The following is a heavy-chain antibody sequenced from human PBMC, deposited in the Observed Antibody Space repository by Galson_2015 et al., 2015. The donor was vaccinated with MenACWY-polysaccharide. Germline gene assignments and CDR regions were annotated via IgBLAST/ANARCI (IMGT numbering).Heavy chain of an antibody. CDR2: IYGRGNT. J-gene: IGHJ3*02. D-gene: IGHD3-16*01. Sequence: LRLSCAASGFTVNTRMSWFRQAPGKGLEWVSVIYGRGNTYYADSVKGRFTMSRDNSKRSLYLQMNSLRAEDTAVYYCAKDTGPGEYAYSWGPFDIWGRGTMVTVSS. V-gene: IGHV3-53*01. CDR1: GFTVNTR. CDR3: AKDTGPGEYAYSWGPFDI.